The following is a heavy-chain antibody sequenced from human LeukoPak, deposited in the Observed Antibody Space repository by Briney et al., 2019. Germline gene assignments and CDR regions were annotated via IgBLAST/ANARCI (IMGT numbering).Heavy chain of an antibody. CDR1: GGSISSHY. CDR3: ARSYDSSGYDYFDY. CDR2: IYYSGST. V-gene: IGHV4-59*11. J-gene: IGHJ4*02. Sequence: SETLSLTCTVSGGSISSHYWSWIRQPPGKGLEWIGSIYYSGSTYYNPSLKSRVTISVDTSKNQFSLKLSSVTAADTAVYYCARSYDSSGYDYFDYWGQGTLVTVSS. D-gene: IGHD3-22*01.